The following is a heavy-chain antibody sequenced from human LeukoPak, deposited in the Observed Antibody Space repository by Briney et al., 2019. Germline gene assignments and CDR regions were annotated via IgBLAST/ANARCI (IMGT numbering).Heavy chain of an antibody. CDR1: GFTFSSNW. D-gene: IGHD3-3*01. Sequence: GGSLRLSCAASGFTFSSNWMSWVRQAPGKGLEWVANIKQDGSEKYYVDSVKGRFTISRDNAKNSLYLQMNSLRAEDTAVYYCARVITIFGVVIICIGYWGQGTLVTVSS. CDR3: ARVITIFGVVIICIGY. V-gene: IGHV3-7*01. J-gene: IGHJ4*02. CDR2: IKQDGSEK.